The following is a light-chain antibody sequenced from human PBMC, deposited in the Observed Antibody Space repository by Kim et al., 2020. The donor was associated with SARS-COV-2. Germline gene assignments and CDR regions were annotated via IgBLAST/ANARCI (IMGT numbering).Light chain of an antibody. Sequence: QRITISCSGSSSNVGNTGVNWYQQLPGTAPKLLIYDNNLRPSGVPGRFSGSKSGTSASLAISGLQSEDEADYYCAAWDDSLSGAVFGGGTQLTVL. J-gene: IGLJ7*01. CDR2: DNN. CDR3: AAWDDSLSGAV. CDR1: SSNVGNTG. V-gene: IGLV1-44*01.